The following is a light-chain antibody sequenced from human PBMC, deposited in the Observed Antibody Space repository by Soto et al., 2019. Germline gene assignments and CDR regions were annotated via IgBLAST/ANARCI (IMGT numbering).Light chain of an antibody. CDR3: QQYGSSPYT. J-gene: IGKJ2*01. V-gene: IGKV3-20*01. CDR1: QSVSSSY. Sequence: EIVLTKSPGTLSLSPGERATLSCRASQSVSSSYLAWNQQKPGQAPRLLIYGASSRATGIPDRFSGSGSGTDFTLTISRLEPEDFAVYYCQQYGSSPYTFGQGTKLEIK. CDR2: GAS.